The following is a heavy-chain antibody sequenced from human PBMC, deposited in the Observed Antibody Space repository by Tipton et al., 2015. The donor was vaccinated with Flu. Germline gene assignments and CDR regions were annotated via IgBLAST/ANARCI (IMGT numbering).Heavy chain of an antibody. CDR1: GYSIRSSNYY. V-gene: IGHV4-39*01. CDR3: ARLRSYLHFLFPL. Sequence: TLSLTCAVSGYSIRSSNYYWGWIRQPPGKGLEWIGSIFYSGSTHYNPSLKSRITMSVDMSKNQFSLRLSSVTAADTAVYFCARLRSYLHFLFPLWGQGTLVTVSS. CDR2: IFYSGST. D-gene: IGHD2-21*01. J-gene: IGHJ4*02.